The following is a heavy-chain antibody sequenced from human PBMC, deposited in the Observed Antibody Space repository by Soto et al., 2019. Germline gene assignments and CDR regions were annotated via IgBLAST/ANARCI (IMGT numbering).Heavy chain of an antibody. CDR1: GFTFSSYG. J-gene: IGHJ6*02. Sequence: PGGSLRLSCAASGFTFSSYGMHWVRQAPGKGLEWVAVISYDGSNKYYADSVKGRFTISRDNSKNTLYLQMNSLRAEDTAVYYCAKAWAYYYGSGDYGMDVWGQGTTVTVSS. V-gene: IGHV3-30*18. CDR2: ISYDGSNK. CDR3: AKAWAYYYGSGDYGMDV. D-gene: IGHD3-10*01.